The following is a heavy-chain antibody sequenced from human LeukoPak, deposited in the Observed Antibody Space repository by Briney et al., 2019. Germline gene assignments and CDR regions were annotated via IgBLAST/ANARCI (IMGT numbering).Heavy chain of an antibody. J-gene: IGHJ3*02. V-gene: IGHV1-2*02. Sequence: GASVKVSCKASGYTFTGYYMHWVRQAPGQGLEWMGWINPNSGGTNYAQKFQGRVTMTRDTSISTAYMELSRLRSDDTAVYYCARAPSGSYLADAFDIWGQGTMVTVSS. D-gene: IGHD1-26*01. CDR1: GYTFTGYY. CDR3: ARAPSGSYLADAFDI. CDR2: INPNSGGT.